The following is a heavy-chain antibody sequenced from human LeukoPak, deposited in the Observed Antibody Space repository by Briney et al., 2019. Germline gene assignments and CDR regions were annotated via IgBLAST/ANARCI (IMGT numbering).Heavy chain of an antibody. CDR3: ARGRTTVTLIAFDI. J-gene: IGHJ3*02. CDR1: GGSISSNIYY. V-gene: IGHV4-61*05. Sequence: SETLSLTCTVSGGSISSNIYYWAWFRQPPGKGLEWIGYIYYSGSTNYNPSLKSRVTISVDTSKNQFSLKLSSETAADTAVYYCARGRTTVTLIAFDIWGQGTMVTVSS. D-gene: IGHD4-17*01. CDR2: IYYSGST.